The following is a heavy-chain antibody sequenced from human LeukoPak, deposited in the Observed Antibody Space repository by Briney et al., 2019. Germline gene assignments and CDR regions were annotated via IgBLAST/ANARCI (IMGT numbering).Heavy chain of an antibody. CDR2: IWPGDSDT. V-gene: IGHV5-51*01. D-gene: IGHD1-1*01. Sequence: GESLKISCKGSGYSFTNYWIGWVRQMPGKGLEWMGIIWPGDSDTTYSPAFQGQVTISADKSIYTAYLQWSSLKASDTAIYYCARHLGRTLQDYWGQGTLVTVSP. CDR3: ARHLGRTLQDY. J-gene: IGHJ4*02. CDR1: GYSFTNYW.